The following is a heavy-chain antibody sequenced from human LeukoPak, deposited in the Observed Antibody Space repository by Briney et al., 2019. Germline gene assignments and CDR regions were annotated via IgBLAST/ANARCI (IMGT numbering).Heavy chain of an antibody. J-gene: IGHJ6*02. D-gene: IGHD2-2*01. Sequence: PGGSLRLSCAASGFTFSSYGMHWVRQAPGKGLEWVAVIWYDGSNKYYADSVKGRFTISRDNSKNTLYLQMNSLRAEDTAVYYCARIGGSTSSGYYGMDVWGQGTTVTVSS. V-gene: IGHV3-33*01. CDR3: ARIGGSTSSGYYGMDV. CDR2: IWYDGSNK. CDR1: GFTFSSYG.